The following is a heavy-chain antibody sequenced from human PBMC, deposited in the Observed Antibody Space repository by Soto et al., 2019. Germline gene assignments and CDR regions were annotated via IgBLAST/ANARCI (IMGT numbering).Heavy chain of an antibody. V-gene: IGHV1-3*04. CDR2: INTGNGNT. CDR3: ARTKDYDDCLDL. J-gene: IGHJ4*02. D-gene: IGHD3-22*01. Sequence: ASVKVSCKASGYAFTRFTIHWVRQAPGQRLEWMGSINTGNGNTRFLQKFQGRVTFTRDTSANTAYMELSSLISEDTAVYYCARTKDYDDCLDLWGQGTLVTVSS. CDR1: GYAFTRFT.